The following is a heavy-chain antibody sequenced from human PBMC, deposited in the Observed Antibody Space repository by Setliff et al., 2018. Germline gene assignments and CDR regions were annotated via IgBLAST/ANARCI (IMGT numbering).Heavy chain of an antibody. V-gene: IGHV1-8*01. CDR1: GYTFTSYD. CDR2: MNPNSGNT. Sequence: ASVKVSCKASGYTFTSYDYNWVRQATGQGHEWMGWMNPNSGNTGYAQKFQGRVTMTRNTSISTDYMELRSLRSEDTAVYYCARGAPGRYCSGGSCSYFDYWGQGILVTVSS. CDR3: ARGAPGRYCSGGSCSYFDY. D-gene: IGHD2-15*01. J-gene: IGHJ4*02.